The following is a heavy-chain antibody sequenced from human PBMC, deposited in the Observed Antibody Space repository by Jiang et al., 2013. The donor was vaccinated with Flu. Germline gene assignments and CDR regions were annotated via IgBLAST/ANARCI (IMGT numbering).Heavy chain of an antibody. CDR1: GGSISSYY. Sequence: GLVKPSETLSLTCTVSGGSISSYYWSWIRQPQEGTGVDWVYLLQWEHQLXPSLKSRVTISVDTSKNQFSLKLSSVTAADTAVYYCARHSRGGWYRKSNPYYFDYWGQGTLVTVSS. CDR3: ARHSRGGWYRKSNPYYFDY. V-gene: IGHV4-59*08. D-gene: IGHD6-19*01. J-gene: IGHJ4*02. CDR2: LLQWEH.